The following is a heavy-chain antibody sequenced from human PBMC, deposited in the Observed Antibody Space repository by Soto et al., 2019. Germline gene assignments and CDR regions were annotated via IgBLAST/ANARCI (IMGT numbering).Heavy chain of an antibody. V-gene: IGHV3-23*01. D-gene: IGHD6-13*01. CDR3: ARRGPGTYFDY. CDR1: GFTFCSYA. CDR2: ISGSGDST. J-gene: IGHJ4*02. Sequence: HPGGSPRISCAACGFTFCSYAMNWVRQAPGKGLEWVSVISGSGDSTYYADSVKGRFTISRDNSKNTLYLQMNSLRTEDTAVYYCARRGPGTYFDYWGQGTLVTVSS.